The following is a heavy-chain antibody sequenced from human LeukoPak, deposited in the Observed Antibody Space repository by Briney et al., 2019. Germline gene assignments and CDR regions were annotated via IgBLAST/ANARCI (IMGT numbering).Heavy chain of an antibody. Sequence: GGSLRLSCAASGFTFSSYAMSWVRQAPGKGLEWVSAISGSGGGAYYADSVKGRFTISRDNSKNTLYLQMNSLRAEDTAVYYCATTSRRFEGSRPFDPWGQGTLVTVSS. J-gene: IGHJ5*02. D-gene: IGHD3-16*01. V-gene: IGHV3-23*01. CDR1: GFTFSSYA. CDR2: ISGSGGGA. CDR3: ATTSRRFEGSRPFDP.